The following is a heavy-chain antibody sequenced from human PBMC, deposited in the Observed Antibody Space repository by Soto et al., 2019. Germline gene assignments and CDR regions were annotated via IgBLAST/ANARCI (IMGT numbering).Heavy chain of an antibody. J-gene: IGHJ6*02. V-gene: IGHV1-69*12. D-gene: IGHD6-19*01. CDR3: ARVEAVAGLYNYHGLDV. CDR2: IVPIFGTT. Sequence: QVQLVQSGAEVKKPGSSVKVSCKVSGGTFSNYAIDWVRLAPGHGLAWMGGIVPIFGTTYYTQKFQGRATIIADDATTTAYLEMSSLRSEDTAIYYCARVEAVAGLYNYHGLDVWGQGTAVTVSS. CDR1: GGTFSNYA.